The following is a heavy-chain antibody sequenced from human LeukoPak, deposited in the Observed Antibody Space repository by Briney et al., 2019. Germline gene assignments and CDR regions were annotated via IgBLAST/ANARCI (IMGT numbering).Heavy chain of an antibody. V-gene: IGHV1-8*01. CDR1: GYTFTSYD. CDR3: ARGRRITIFGVVRRGHWFDP. Sequence: ASVKVSCKASGYTFTSYDINWVRQATGQGLEWMGWMNPNSGNTGYAQKFQGRVTMTMNTSISKAYMELSSLRSEDTAVYYCARGRRITIFGVVRRGHWFDPWGQGTLVTVSS. J-gene: IGHJ5*02. D-gene: IGHD3-3*01. CDR2: MNPNSGNT.